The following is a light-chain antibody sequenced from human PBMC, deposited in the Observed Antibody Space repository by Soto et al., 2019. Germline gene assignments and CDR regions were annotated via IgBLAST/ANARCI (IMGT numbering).Light chain of an antibody. CDR2: AAS. Sequence: DIQMTQSPSSLSASVGDRVTITCRASQGMSNYLAWYQQKPGKVPKLLIYAASTLQSGVPSRFSGSGSGTDFTLTISSLHPEDVATYYRQKYNSAPWTFVQGTKVEIK. CDR1: QGMSNY. CDR3: QKYNSAPWT. V-gene: IGKV1-27*01. J-gene: IGKJ1*01.